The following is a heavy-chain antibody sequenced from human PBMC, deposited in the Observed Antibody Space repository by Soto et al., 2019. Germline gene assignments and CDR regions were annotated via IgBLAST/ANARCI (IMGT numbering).Heavy chain of an antibody. CDR1: GLSFGVYG. CDR2: ITGTSYTI. J-gene: IGHJ6*02. V-gene: IGHV3-48*02. Sequence: EVQLVESGGGSVQPGGSLTLSCVASGLSFGVYGMNWVRQAPGQGLEWISNITGTSYTIDYADSVKGRFTISRDNDSNSGFSHMNRLRHDDTAVYHCEKGPHWDEDYYYRMDVWGPGTPVIVSS. D-gene: IGHD1-26*01. CDR3: EKGPHWDEDYYYRMDV.